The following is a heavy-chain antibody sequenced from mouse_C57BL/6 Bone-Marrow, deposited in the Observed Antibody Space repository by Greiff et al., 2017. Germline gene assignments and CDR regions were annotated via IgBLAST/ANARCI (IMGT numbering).Heavy chain of an antibody. Sequence: EVQLQQSGAELVRPGASVKLSCTASGFNIKDDYMHWVKQRPEQGLEWIGWIDPENGDTEYASKFQGKATITAATSSNTAYLQLSSLTSEDTAGYYGTPGTTVVPYYFDYWGQGTTLTVSS. V-gene: IGHV14-4*01. J-gene: IGHJ2*01. CDR1: GFNIKDDY. CDR2: IDPENGDT. D-gene: IGHD1-1*01. CDR3: TPGTTVVPYYFDY.